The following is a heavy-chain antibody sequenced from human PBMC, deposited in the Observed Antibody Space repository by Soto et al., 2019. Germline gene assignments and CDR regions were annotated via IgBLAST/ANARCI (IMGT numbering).Heavy chain of an antibody. CDR2: ISGSGGST. CDR1: GFTFSSYA. J-gene: IGHJ5*02. CDR3: AKDISYYYGSGSYYNPSNWFDP. V-gene: IGHV3-23*01. Sequence: GGSLRLSCAASGFTFSSYAMSWVRQAPGKGLEWVSAISGSGGSTYYADSVKGRFTISRDNSKNTLYLQMNSLRAEDTAVYYCAKDISYYYGSGSYYNPSNWFDPWGQGTLVTVSS. D-gene: IGHD3-10*01.